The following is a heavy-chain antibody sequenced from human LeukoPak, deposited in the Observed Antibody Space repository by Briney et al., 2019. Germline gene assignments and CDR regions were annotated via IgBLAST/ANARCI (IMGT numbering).Heavy chain of an antibody. Sequence: SETLSLTCTVSGGSISSGDYYWRWIRQPPGKGLEWIGYIYYSGSTSYNPSLKSRVTISVDTSKNQFSLKLSSVTAADTAVYYCAREVGWKFSYSSVRSRYFDYWGQGTLVTVSS. V-gene: IGHV4-30-4*01. CDR1: GGSISSGDYY. CDR3: AREVGWKFSYSSVRSRYFDY. J-gene: IGHJ4*02. D-gene: IGHD3-16*01. CDR2: IYYSGST.